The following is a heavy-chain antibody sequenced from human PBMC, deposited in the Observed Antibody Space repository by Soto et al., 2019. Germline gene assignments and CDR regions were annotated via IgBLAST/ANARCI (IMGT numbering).Heavy chain of an antibody. V-gene: IGHV4-31*03. D-gene: IGHD3-10*01. CDR1: GGSISSGGYY. CDR3: ARGPYYYGSGSYPESYFDY. Sequence: PSETLSLTCTVSGGSISSGGYYWSCIRQHPGKGLEWIGYIYYSGSTYYNPSLKSRVTISVDTSKNQFSLKLSSVTAADTAVYYCARGPYYYGSGSYPESYFDYWGQGTLVTVSS. CDR2: IYYSGST. J-gene: IGHJ4*02.